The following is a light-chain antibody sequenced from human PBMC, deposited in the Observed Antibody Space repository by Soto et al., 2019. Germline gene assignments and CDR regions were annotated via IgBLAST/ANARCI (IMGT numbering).Light chain of an antibody. CDR3: QQYYSTPQT. CDR1: QSVLYSSNNKNY. V-gene: IGKV4-1*01. Sequence: DIVMTQSPDSLAVSLGETATINCKSSQSVLYSSNNKNYLAWYQQKPGQPPNLLIYWASTRESGVPDRFSGSGSGTDFTLTISSRQAEDVAVYYCQQYYSTPQTFGQGTKVEIK. CDR2: WAS. J-gene: IGKJ1*01.